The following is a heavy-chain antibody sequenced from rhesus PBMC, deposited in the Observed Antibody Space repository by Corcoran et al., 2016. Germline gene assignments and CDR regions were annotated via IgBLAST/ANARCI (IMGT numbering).Heavy chain of an antibody. J-gene: IGHJ3*01. CDR1: GGSFSGYY. CDR3: ARVGYSGYNDAFDF. D-gene: IGHD5-42*01. V-gene: IGHV4-165*01. CDR2: ISGSRWST. Sequence: QVQLQESGPGVVKPSETLSLTCAVSGGSFSGYYWGWCRQHPGTGLEWIGYISGSRWSTHYNPSLKSRVTISTDTSKNQFSLKLSSVTAADTAVYYCARVGYSGYNDAFDFWGQGLRVTVSS.